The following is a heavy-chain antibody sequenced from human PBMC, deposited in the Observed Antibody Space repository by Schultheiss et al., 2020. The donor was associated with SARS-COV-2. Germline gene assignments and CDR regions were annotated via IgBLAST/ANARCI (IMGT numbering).Heavy chain of an antibody. J-gene: IGHJ4*02. V-gene: IGHV4-4*07. Sequence: LETLSLTCTVSGGSISSYYWSWIRQPAGKGLEWIGRIYTSGSTNYNPSLKSRVTMSVDTSKNQFSLKLSSVTAADTAVYYCARSRDYYYGSGSYYSFDYWGQGTLVTVSS. CDR2: IYTSGST. D-gene: IGHD3-10*01. CDR1: GGSISSYY. CDR3: ARSRDYYYGSGSYYSFDY.